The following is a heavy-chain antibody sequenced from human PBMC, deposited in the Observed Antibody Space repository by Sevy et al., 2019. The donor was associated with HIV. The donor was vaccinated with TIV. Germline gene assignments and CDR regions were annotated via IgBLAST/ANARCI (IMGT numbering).Heavy chain of an antibody. CDR1: GGSISSYY. Sequence: SETLSLTCTVSGGSISSYYWSWIRQPPGKGLEWIGYIYYSGSTNYNPSLKSRVTISVDTSKNQCSLKLSSVTAADTAVYYCARVETNLYYYDSSGYKRYYFDYWGQGTLVTVSS. V-gene: IGHV4-59*01. D-gene: IGHD3-22*01. J-gene: IGHJ4*02. CDR3: ARVETNLYYYDSSGYKRYYFDY. CDR2: IYYSGST.